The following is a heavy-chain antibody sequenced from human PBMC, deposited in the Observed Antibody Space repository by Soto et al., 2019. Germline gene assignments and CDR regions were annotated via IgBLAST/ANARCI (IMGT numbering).Heavy chain of an antibody. V-gene: IGHV4-59*01. Sequence: SETLSLTCTVSSGSPSSYYWSWIRQPPGKGLEWIGYIYYSGSTNYNPSLKSRVTISVDTSKNQFSLKLSSVTAADTAVYYCARGIKSAHHLRDIVVVSAAMPPYYGMDVWGKGTMLTGSS. CDR2: IYYSGST. J-gene: IGHJ6*04. CDR3: ARGIKSAHHLRDIVVVSAAMPPYYGMDV. CDR1: SGSPSSYY. D-gene: IGHD2-2*01.